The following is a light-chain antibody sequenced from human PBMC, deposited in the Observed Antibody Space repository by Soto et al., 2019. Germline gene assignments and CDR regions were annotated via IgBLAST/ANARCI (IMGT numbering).Light chain of an antibody. CDR3: SSNAISNTLV. CDR2: EVI. CDR1: NSDVGGYDY. Sequence: ALTQPASVSGSPGQSITISCSGTNSDVGGYDYVSWYQQHPGKAPKLIIYEVINRPSGVSNRFSGSKSGNTASLTVSGLQAEDEADYYCSSNAISNTLVFGTGTKVTVL. J-gene: IGLJ1*01. V-gene: IGLV2-14*03.